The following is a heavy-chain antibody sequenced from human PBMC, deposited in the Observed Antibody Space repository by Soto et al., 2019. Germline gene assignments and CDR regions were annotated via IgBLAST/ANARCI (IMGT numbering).Heavy chain of an antibody. CDR2: MNPNSGNT. CDR1: GYTFTSYD. Sequence: GASVKVCCNASGYTFTSYDINWVRQGTGQGLEWMGWMNPNSGNTGYAQKFQGRVTVTRNTSISTAYMELSSLRSEDTAVYYCAREGYSGYGSPDYWGQGTLVTVSS. J-gene: IGHJ4*02. V-gene: IGHV1-8*01. D-gene: IGHD5-12*01. CDR3: AREGYSGYGSPDY.